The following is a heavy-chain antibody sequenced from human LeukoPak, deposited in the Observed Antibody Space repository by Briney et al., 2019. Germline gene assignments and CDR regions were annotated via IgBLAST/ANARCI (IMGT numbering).Heavy chain of an antibody. D-gene: IGHD3-10*01. J-gene: IGHJ4*02. V-gene: IGHV1-2*02. Sequence: GASVKVSCKASGYTYSSYGISWVRQAPGQGLEWMGWINPNSGGTKYAQKFQGRVTMTRDTSIDTAYMELSRLRSDDTAVYYCAREEGEWFGELFLPFNYWGQGTLVTVSS. CDR3: AREEGEWFGELFLPFNY. CDR2: INPNSGGT. CDR1: GYTYSSYG.